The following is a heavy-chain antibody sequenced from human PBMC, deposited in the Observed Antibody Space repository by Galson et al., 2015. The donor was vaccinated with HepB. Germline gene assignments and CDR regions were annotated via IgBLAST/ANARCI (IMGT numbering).Heavy chain of an antibody. CDR1: GFTFSSYA. CDR3: AREVGSSSWYRYYYYYGMDV. D-gene: IGHD6-13*01. Sequence: SLRLSCAASGFTFSSYAMHWVRQAPGKGLEWVAVISYDGSNKYYADSVKGRFTISRDNSKNTLYLQMNSLRAEDTAVYYCAREVGSSSWYRYYYYYGMDVWGQGTTVTVSS. CDR2: ISYDGSNK. V-gene: IGHV3-30-3*01. J-gene: IGHJ6*02.